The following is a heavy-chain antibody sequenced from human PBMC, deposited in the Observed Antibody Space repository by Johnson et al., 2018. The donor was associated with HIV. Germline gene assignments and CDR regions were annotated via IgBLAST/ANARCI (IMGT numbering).Heavy chain of an antibody. Sequence: VQLVESGGGVVQPGRSLRLSCAASGFTFSSYGMHWVRQAPGKGLEWVANIKQDGSDKYYVDSVKGRFTISRDNAKNSLYLQMNSLRAEDTALYYCAKGGIATRFFDIWGQGTMVTVSS. D-gene: IGHD6-6*01. CDR2: IKQDGSDK. CDR1: GFTFSSYG. V-gene: IGHV3-7*02. CDR3: AKGGIATRFFDI. J-gene: IGHJ3*02.